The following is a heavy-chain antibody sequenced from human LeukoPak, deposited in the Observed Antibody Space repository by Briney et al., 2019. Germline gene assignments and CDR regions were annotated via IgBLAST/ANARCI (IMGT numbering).Heavy chain of an antibody. CDR2: ISAYNGNT. J-gene: IGHJ4*02. Sequence: ASVKVSCKASGYTFTSYSISWVRQAPGQGLEWMGWISAYNGNTNFAQKLQGRVTMTTDTSTSTAYMELRSLRFDDTAVYYCARTYYDFWSGYLGLYYFDYWGQGTLVTVSS. V-gene: IGHV1-18*01. D-gene: IGHD3-3*01. CDR3: ARTYYDFWSGYLGLYYFDY. CDR1: GYTFTSYS.